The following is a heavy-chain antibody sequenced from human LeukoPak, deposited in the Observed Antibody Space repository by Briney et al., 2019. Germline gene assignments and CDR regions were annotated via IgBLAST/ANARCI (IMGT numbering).Heavy chain of an antibody. CDR2: ISSSSRHI. V-gene: IGHV3-11*06. J-gene: IGHJ4*02. CDR3: ARSLRE. D-gene: IGHD1-26*01. Sequence: GGSLRLSCAASGFIFSDYYMSWIRQAAGKGLERLSYISSSSRHINYADSVKGRFTTSRDNAKKSLYLQMNSLRAEDTAVYYCARSLREWGQGTLVTVSS. CDR1: GFIFSDYY.